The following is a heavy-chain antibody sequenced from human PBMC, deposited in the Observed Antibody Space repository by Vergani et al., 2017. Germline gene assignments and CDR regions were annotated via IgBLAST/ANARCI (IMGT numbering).Heavy chain of an antibody. CDR2: IYYSGST. CDR1: GGSISSGGYY. Sequence: QLQLQESGPGLVKPSETLSLTCTVSGGSISSGGYYWSWIRQHPGKGLEWIGYIYYSGSTYYNPSLKSRVTISVDTSKNQFSLKLSSVTAADTAVYYCAREPRGYYYDSSGYGGFDYWGQGTLVTVSS. D-gene: IGHD3-22*01. CDR3: AREPRGYYYDSSGYGGFDY. J-gene: IGHJ4*02. V-gene: IGHV4-31*03.